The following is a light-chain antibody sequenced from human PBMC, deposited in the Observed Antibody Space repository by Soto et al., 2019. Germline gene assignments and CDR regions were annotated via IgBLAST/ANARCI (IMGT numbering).Light chain of an antibody. CDR2: GAS. CDR3: QRYGSSPLT. Sequence: EIVLTQSPGTLSLSPGERATLSCRASQSVSSNHLAWYQQKPGQAPRLLIYGASTRASGIPDRFSGSGSGTDFTLTISRLEPEDLAVYYCQRYGSSPLTFGGGTKVXI. J-gene: IGKJ4*01. V-gene: IGKV3-20*01. CDR1: QSVSSNH.